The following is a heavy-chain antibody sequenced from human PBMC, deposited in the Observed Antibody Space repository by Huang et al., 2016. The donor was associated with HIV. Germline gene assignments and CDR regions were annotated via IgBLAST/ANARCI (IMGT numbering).Heavy chain of an antibody. D-gene: IGHD3-10*01. CDR3: ARRFRVAATRKWFDP. J-gene: IGHJ5*02. CDR2: VNDGGDI. CDR1: GESLGTYY. V-gene: IGHV4-34*01. Sequence: QVQLQQWGAGLLKPSETLALTCAVYGESLGTYYWAWLRRPPGKGLQWIGEVNDGGDINYNPSLESRVTISVDTSRNQVSLTLTSMTAAGTATYYCARRFRVAATRKWFDPWGQGTLVIVSS.